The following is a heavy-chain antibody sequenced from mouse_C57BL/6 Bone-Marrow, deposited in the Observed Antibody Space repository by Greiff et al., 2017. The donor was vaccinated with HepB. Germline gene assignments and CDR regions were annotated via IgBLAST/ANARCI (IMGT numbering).Heavy chain of an antibody. D-gene: IGHD1-1*01. CDR1: GFSFNTYA. Sequence: GGGLVQPKGSLKLSCAASGFSFNTYAMNWVRQAPGKGLEWVARIRSKSNNYATYYADSVKDRFTISRDDSESMLYLQMNNLKTEDTAMYYCVRDYYGTPWFAYWGQGTLVTVSA. CDR3: VRDYYGTPWFAY. J-gene: IGHJ3*01. CDR2: IRSKSNNYAT. V-gene: IGHV10-1*01.